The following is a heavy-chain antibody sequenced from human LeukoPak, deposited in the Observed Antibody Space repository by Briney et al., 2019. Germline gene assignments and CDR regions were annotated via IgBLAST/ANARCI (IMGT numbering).Heavy chain of an antibody. Sequence: GGSLRLSCAASGFTFNSYPMSWVRQAPGKGLEWVSTFSGSGERTYYIDSVKGRFTISRDNSKYTLYLQMNSLRADDTAVYYCVRDMYDSTSYYFDYWGQGTLVTVSS. V-gene: IGHV3-23*01. CDR1: GFTFNSYP. CDR2: FSGSGERT. CDR3: VRDMYDSTSYYFDY. J-gene: IGHJ4*02. D-gene: IGHD2-8*01.